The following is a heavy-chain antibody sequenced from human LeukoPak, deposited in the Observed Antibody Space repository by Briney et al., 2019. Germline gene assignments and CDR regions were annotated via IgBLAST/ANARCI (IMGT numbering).Heavy chain of an antibody. CDR1: GYTFTGHY. J-gene: IGHJ6*03. Sequence: GSSVNVSCKASGYTFTGHYVHWVRQAPGQGLEWMGWINPNSGTTDYAQKFKGRFTLTRDTPISTAYMELSRLRSGDTALYYCARDWRSTSCYTSTCPHYFYYMDIWGEGTTVSVYS. CDR2: INPNSGTT. V-gene: IGHV1-2*02. CDR3: ARDWRSTSCYTSTCPHYFYYMDI. D-gene: IGHD2-2*02.